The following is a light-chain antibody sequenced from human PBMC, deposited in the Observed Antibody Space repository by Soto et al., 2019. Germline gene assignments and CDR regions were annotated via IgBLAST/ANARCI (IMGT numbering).Light chain of an antibody. J-gene: IGKJ3*01. V-gene: IGKV3-20*01. CDR1: QSVNSR. CDR2: GAS. CDR3: QQYNNWPPFT. Sequence: EIVLTQSPGTLSLSPGERATLSCRASQSVNSRLAWYQHKPGQAPRLLISGASSRATGIPDRFSGSGSATDFTLTISRLEPEDFALYYCQQYNNWPPFTFGPGTRVDIK.